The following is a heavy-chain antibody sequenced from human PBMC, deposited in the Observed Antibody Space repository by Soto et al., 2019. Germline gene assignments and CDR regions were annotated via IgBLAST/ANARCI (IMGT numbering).Heavy chain of an antibody. Sequence: ASVKVSCKTSGYTFSSYTIAWVRQAPGQGLEWLGWISPDDGNTEYEQKFQGRVTMTADTLTNNAYMELRSLKYDDTAVYYCARVEAPFGESLHWGQVTPVTVSS. CDR3: ARVEAPFGESLH. D-gene: IGHD3-10*01. J-gene: IGHJ4*02. CDR2: ISPDDGNT. V-gene: IGHV1-18*01. CDR1: GYTFSSYT.